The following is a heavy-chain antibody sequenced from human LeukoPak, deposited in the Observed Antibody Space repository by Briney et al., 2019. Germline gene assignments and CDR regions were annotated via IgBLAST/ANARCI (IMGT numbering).Heavy chain of an antibody. J-gene: IGHJ3*02. CDR1: GFTFSSYW. CDR3: ASPLLYYDGAFDI. Sequence: PGGSLRLSCAASGFTFSSYWMSWVRQAPGKRLEWVSVIYSGGSTYYADSVKGRFTISRDNSKNTLYLQMNSLRVEDTAVYYCASPLLYYDGAFDIWGQGTMVTVSS. CDR2: IYSGGST. V-gene: IGHV3-53*01. D-gene: IGHD2-2*02.